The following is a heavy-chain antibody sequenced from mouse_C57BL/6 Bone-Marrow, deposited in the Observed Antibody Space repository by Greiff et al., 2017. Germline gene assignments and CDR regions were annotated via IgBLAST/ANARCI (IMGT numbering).Heavy chain of an antibody. CDR3: ARRGNWDLYYFDY. V-gene: IGHV1-19*01. CDR2: INPYNGGT. Sequence: EVKLQESGPVLVKPGASVKMSCKASGYTFTDYYMNWVKQSHGKSLEWIGVINPYNGGTSYNQKFKGKATLTVDKSSSTAYMELNSLTSEDSAVYYCARRGNWDLYYFDYWGQGTTLTVSS. J-gene: IGHJ2*01. CDR1: GYTFTDYY. D-gene: IGHD4-1*01.